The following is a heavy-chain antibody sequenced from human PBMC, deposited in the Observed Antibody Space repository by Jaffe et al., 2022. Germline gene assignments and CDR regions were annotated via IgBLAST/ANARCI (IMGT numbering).Heavy chain of an antibody. V-gene: IGHV3-30*02. Sequence: QVQLVESGGGVVQPGGSLRLSCAASGFTFSSYGMHWVRQAPGKGLEWVAFIRYDGSNKYYADSVKGRFTISRDNSKNTLYLQMNSLRAEDTAVYYCAKDQLSWYYFDYWGQGTLVTVSS. CDR2: IRYDGSNK. D-gene: IGHD6-13*01. J-gene: IGHJ4*02. CDR1: GFTFSSYG. CDR3: AKDQLSWYYFDY.